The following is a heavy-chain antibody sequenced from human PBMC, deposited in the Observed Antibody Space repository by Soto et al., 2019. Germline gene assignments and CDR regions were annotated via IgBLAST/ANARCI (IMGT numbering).Heavy chain of an antibody. Sequence: GVSLRLSCAASGFSFSSYAMSWVRQAPGKGLEWVSAISGSGCSTYYADSVKGRFTISRYNSKNTLYLQMNSLRSEDTAVYYCAKDGEKYDYRNYQSGFDYWGQGT. D-gene: IGHD4-4*01. CDR3: AKDGEKYDYRNYQSGFDY. CDR2: ISGSGCST. CDR1: GFSFSSYA. V-gene: IGHV3-23*01. J-gene: IGHJ4*02.